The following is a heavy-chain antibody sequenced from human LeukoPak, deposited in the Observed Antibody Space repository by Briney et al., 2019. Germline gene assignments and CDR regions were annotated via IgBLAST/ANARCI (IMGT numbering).Heavy chain of an antibody. CDR1: GFTFSRHG. Sequence: GGSLRLSCVASGFTFSRHGMNWVRQAPGKGLEWVSGISPSGDIKYYVDSVKGRFTVSRDNSKNTLYLQINSLRADDTAVYYCATSLTTVTTHFDYWGQGTLVTVSS. J-gene: IGHJ4*02. D-gene: IGHD4-17*01. V-gene: IGHV3-23*01. CDR3: ATSLTTVTTHFDY. CDR2: ISPSGDIK.